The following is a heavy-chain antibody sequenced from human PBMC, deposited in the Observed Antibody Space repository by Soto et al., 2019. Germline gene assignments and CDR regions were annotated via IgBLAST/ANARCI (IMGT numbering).Heavy chain of an antibody. CDR1: GGSFSGYY. Sequence: QVQLQQWGAGLLKPSETLSLTCAVYGGSFSGYYWSWIRQPPGKGLEWIGEINHSGSTNYNPSLKSRVTISVDTSKNQFSLKLSSVTAADTAVYYCARGLKITMVRKSYYYGMDVWGQGTTVTVSS. J-gene: IGHJ6*02. V-gene: IGHV4-34*01. CDR3: ARGLKITMVRKSYYYGMDV. D-gene: IGHD3-10*01. CDR2: INHSGST.